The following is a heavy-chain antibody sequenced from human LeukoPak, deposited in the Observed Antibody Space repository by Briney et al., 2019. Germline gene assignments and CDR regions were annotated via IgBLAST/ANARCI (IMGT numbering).Heavy chain of an antibody. V-gene: IGHV3-7*01. J-gene: IGHJ6*03. CDR3: ARAIKWWQRSFYLDV. CDR1: GFIFNNYW. Sequence: PGGSLRLSCQASGFIFNNYWMTWVRQAPGKGLEWVANIKQDGSEKSFVDSIRGRITISRDNAKNSVYLQLNSLRDDDTAIYYCARAIKWWQRSFYLDVWGKGTTVTVSS. D-gene: IGHD2-8*01. CDR2: IKQDGSEK.